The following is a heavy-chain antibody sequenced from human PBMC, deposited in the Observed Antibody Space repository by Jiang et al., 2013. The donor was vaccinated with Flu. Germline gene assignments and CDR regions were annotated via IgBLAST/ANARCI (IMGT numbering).Heavy chain of an antibody. J-gene: IGHJ2*01. Sequence: GLVKPSETLSLTCTVSGDSISTSHYYWTWIRQPPGKGLEWIGSISYSGSTYSNPSLKRRPTMSVDPSKNQFSLRLSSVTAADTAVYYCARPDYGGNSEWYFDLWGRGTLVTVSS. V-gene: IGHV4-39*01. CDR3: ARPDYGGNSEWYFDL. D-gene: IGHD4-23*01. CDR2: ISYSGST. CDR1: GDSISTSHYY.